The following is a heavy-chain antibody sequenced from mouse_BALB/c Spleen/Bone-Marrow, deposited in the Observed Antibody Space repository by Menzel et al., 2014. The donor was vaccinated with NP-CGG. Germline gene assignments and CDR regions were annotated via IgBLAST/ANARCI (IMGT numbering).Heavy chain of an antibody. V-gene: IGHV1S81*02. CDR2: INPSNGGT. D-gene: IGHD2-10*02. CDR1: GYTFTSYY. Sequence: QVQLQQSGAELVKPGASVKLSCKASGYTFTSYYMYWVKQRPGQGLEWIGEINPSNGGTNFNEKFKSKATLTVDKSSSTAYMQLSSLTSEDSAVYYCTRSGYGNHWFANWGQGTLVTVSA. J-gene: IGHJ3*01. CDR3: TRSGYGNHWFAN.